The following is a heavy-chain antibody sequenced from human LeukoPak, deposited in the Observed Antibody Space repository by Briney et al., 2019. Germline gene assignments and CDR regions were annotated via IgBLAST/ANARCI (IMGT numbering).Heavy chain of an antibody. D-gene: IGHD3-22*01. Sequence: PGGSLRLSCAASGFTFSSYWMHWVRQGPGKGLEWVSATGSNGVTYYADSVKGRFTISRDNSKNALYLQMNGLRADDTAVYYCGIRDTSDYYVFWGQGTLVTVSS. V-gene: IGHV3-23*01. CDR3: GIRDTSDYYVF. J-gene: IGHJ4*02. CDR1: GFTFSSYW. CDR2: TGSNGVT.